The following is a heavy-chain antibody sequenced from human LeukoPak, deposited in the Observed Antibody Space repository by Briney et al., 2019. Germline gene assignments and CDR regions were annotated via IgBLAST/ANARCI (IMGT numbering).Heavy chain of an antibody. J-gene: IGHJ5*02. V-gene: IGHV4-39*07. D-gene: IGHD4-17*01. CDR3: ARVRDYGDYDVSWFDP. CDR2: IYYSGST. CDR1: SGSISSRNYY. Sequence: SETLSLTCTVSSGSISSRNYYWDWIRQPPGKGLEWIGSIYYSGSTYYNPSLKSRVTISVDTSKNQFSLKLSSVTAADTAVYYCARVRDYGDYDVSWFDPWGQGTLVTVSS.